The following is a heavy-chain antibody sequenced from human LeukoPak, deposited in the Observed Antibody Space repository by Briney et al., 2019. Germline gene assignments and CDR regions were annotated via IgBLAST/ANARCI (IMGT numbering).Heavy chain of an antibody. CDR3: AKDEAMFVAVSYGMDV. Sequence: GRSLRLSCAASGFTFSSYGMHWVRQAPGKGLEWVAVISYDGSNKYYADSVKGRFTISRDNSKNTLYLQMNSLRAEDTAVYYCAKDEAMFVAVSYGMDVWGQGTTVTVSS. V-gene: IGHV3-30*18. CDR2: ISYDGSNK. J-gene: IGHJ6*02. D-gene: IGHD2-21*01. CDR1: GFTFSSYG.